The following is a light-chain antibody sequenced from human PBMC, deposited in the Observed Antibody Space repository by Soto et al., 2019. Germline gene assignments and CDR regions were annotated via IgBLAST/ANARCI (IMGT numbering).Light chain of an antibody. CDR3: QQRDIWPWT. Sequence: PGKRSTRSFRASQSVGTFFACYQQKRGQAPSLLIYAASNTATVIPARFSGSVSGTDFPLTISSLEPEDFAVYYCQQRDIWPWTFGQGTKVDIK. CDR1: QSVGTF. V-gene: IGKV3-11*01. J-gene: IGKJ1*01. CDR2: AAS.